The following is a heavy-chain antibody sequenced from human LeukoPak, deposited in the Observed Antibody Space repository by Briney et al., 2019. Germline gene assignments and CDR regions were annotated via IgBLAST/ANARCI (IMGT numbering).Heavy chain of an antibody. D-gene: IGHD2-2*01. V-gene: IGHV1-69*13. Sequence: ASVKVSCKASGGTFSSYAISWVRQAPGQGLEWMGGIIPIFGTANYAQKFQGRVTITADESTSTAYMELSSLRSEDAAVYYCARVRGPALFDPWGQGTLVTVSS. J-gene: IGHJ5*02. CDR2: IIPIFGTA. CDR1: GGTFSSYA. CDR3: ARVRGPALFDP.